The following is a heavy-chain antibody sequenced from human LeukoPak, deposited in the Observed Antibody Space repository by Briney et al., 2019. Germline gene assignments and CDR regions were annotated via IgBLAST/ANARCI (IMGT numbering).Heavy chain of an antibody. Sequence: SETLSLTCTVSGGSISSYYWSWIRQPPGKGLEWIGYIYYSGCTNYNPSLKSRVTISVDTSKNQFSLKLSSVTAADTAVYYCARYVTTVTTYDYWGQGTLVTVSS. CDR3: ARYVTTVTTYDY. CDR2: IYYSGCT. J-gene: IGHJ4*02. D-gene: IGHD4-17*01. CDR1: GGSISSYY. V-gene: IGHV4-59*01.